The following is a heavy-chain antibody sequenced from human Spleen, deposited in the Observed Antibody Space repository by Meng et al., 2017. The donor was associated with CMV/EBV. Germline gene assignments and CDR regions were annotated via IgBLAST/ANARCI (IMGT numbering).Heavy chain of an antibody. CDR3: AREGGWVDSSSLDY. D-gene: IGHD6-13*01. Sequence: VSVGSISSSNWWSWVRQPPGKGLEWIGEIYHSGSTNYNPSLKSRVTISVDKSKNQFSLKLSSVTAADTAVYYCAREGGWVDSSSLDYWGQGTLVTVSS. CDR1: VGSISSSNW. CDR2: IYHSGST. J-gene: IGHJ4*02. V-gene: IGHV4-4*02.